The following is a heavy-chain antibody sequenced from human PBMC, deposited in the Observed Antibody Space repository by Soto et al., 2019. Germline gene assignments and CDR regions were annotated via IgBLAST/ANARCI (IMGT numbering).Heavy chain of an antibody. CDR1: GYTFTSYA. CDR2: INAGNGNT. V-gene: IGHV1-3*01. CDR3: ARGVDGPNFLDY. J-gene: IGHJ4*02. Sequence: ASVKVSCKASGYTFTSYAMHWVRQAPGQRLEWMGWINAGNGNTKYSQKFQGRVTITRDTSASTAYMELSSLRSEDTAVYYCARGVDGPNFLDYWGQGTLVTVSS. D-gene: IGHD3-3*01.